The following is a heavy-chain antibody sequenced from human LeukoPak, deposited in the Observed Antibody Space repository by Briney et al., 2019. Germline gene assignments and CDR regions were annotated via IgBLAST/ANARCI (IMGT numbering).Heavy chain of an antibody. V-gene: IGHV3-48*01. CDR3: ATGVERVGASFHS. CDR2: ISSSSSAI. J-gene: IGHJ4*02. CDR1: GFTLSDFA. D-gene: IGHD1-26*01. Sequence: PGGSLRLSCVDSGFTLSDFAMNWARQARGKGREWGSYISSSSSAIYYADSVKGRFTISRDNAENSLYLQMSSLRVEDTGVYYCATGVERVGASFHSWGQGTLVTVSS.